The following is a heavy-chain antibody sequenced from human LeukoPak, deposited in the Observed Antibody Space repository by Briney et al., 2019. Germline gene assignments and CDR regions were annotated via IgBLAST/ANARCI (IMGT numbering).Heavy chain of an antibody. CDR2: IYPSDSDT. CDR3: ARRISAAGRADH. Sequence: GESLKISCKGSGYSFTSNWIGWVRQLPGKGLEWMGVIYPSDSDTRYSPSFQGQITISVDRSITTAYLQWNSLRASDTAMYYCARRISAAGRADHWGQGTLVTVSS. CDR1: GYSFTSNW. D-gene: IGHD6-13*01. V-gene: IGHV5-51*01. J-gene: IGHJ4*02.